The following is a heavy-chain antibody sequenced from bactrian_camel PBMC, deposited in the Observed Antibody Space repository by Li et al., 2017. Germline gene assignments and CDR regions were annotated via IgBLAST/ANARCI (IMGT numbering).Heavy chain of an antibody. J-gene: IGHJ4*01. D-gene: IGHD6*01. Sequence: HVQLVESGGGSVQAGGSLKVSCAASGDRYRGYCMAWFRQAPGKEREEVAFIDSHDSTTYADAVRGRFTISQDNAKNTLYLQMNSLKPEDTAMYYCAVVSSECIGRAAASTGTLFHNAHWGQGTQVTVS. CDR3: AVVSSECIGRAAASTGTLFHNAH. CDR2: IDSHDST. V-gene: IGHV3S53*01. CDR1: GDRYRGYC.